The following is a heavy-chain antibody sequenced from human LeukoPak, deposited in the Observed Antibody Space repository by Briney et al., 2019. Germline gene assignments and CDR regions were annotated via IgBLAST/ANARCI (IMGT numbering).Heavy chain of an antibody. J-gene: IGHJ5*02. CDR2: VDTSGRT. D-gene: IGHD6-13*01. CDR1: GGSISSYY. CDR3: ARGGSLAYNWIDP. V-gene: IGHV4-4*07. Sequence: SETLSLTCTVSGGSISSYYWNWIRQPAGKGLEWIGRVDTSGRTNYNPSLKSRVTMSLDTSKNQFSLRVSSVTAADTAVYYCARGGSLAYNWIDPWGQGILVTVSS.